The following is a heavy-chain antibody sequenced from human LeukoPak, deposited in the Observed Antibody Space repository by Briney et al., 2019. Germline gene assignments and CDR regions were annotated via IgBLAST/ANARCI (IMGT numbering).Heavy chain of an antibody. V-gene: IGHV1-46*01. CDR1: GYTFTSYY. CDR2: INPNGGST. J-gene: IGHJ4*02. Sequence: GSVKVSCKASGYTFTSYYMHWVRQAPAHGLEWMGIINPNGGSTSYAQKFQGRVTMTRDTSTSTVYMELSSLRSEDTAVYYCPRASRRLRTFDYWGQGTLFTVSS. D-gene: IGHD4-17*01. CDR3: PRASRRLRTFDY.